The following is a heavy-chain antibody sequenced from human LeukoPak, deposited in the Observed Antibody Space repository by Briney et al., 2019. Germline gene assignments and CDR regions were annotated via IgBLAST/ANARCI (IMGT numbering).Heavy chain of an antibody. J-gene: IGHJ4*02. D-gene: IGHD4-23*01. V-gene: IGHV3-23*01. CDR1: GFTFSSYA. Sequence: GRSLRLSCAASGFTFSSYAMSWVRQAPGKGLEWVSAISGSGGSTYYADSVKGRFTISRDNSKNTLYLQMNSLRAEDTAVYYCAKGFTVVIDPFDYWGQGTLVTVSS. CDR3: AKGFTVVIDPFDY. CDR2: ISGSGGST.